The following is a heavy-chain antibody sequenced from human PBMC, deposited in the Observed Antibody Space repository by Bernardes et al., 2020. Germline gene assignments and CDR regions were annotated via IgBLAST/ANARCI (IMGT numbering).Heavy chain of an antibody. CDR1: GFTFSSYA. CDR2: ISGSGGST. J-gene: IGHJ4*02. CDR3: AKAIVGATIGY. V-gene: IGHV3-23*01. Sequence: GTLRLSCAASGFTFSSYAMSWVRQAPGKGLEWVSAISGSGGSTYYADSVKGRFTISRDNSKNTLYLQMNSLRAEDTAVYYCAKAIVGATIGYWGQGTLVTVSS. D-gene: IGHD1-26*01.